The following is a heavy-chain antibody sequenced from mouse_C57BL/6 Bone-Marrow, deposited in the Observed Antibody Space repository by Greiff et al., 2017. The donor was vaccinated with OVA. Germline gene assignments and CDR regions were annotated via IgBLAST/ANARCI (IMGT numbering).Heavy chain of an antibody. CDR3: ARHANGAYYYGSSSWYFDV. D-gene: IGHD1-1*01. Sequence: QVQLQQSGAELVKPGASVKLSCKASGYTFTEYTIHWVKQRSGQGLEWIGWFYPGSGSIKYNEKFKDKATLTADKSSSTVYMELSRLTSEDSAVYFCARHANGAYYYGSSSWYFDVWGTGTTVTVSS. V-gene: IGHV1-62-2*01. CDR2: FYPGSGSI. CDR1: GYTFTEYT. J-gene: IGHJ1*03.